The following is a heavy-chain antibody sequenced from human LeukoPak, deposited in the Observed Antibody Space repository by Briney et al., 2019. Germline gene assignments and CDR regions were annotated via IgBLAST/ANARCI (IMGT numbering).Heavy chain of an antibody. D-gene: IGHD3-10*01. CDR3: SKDLTSDFGGDLDP. CDR1: GFTFSNYG. J-gene: IGHJ5*02. V-gene: IGHV3-30*02. Sequence: PGGSLRLSCAASGFTFSNYGMHWVRQAPGKGLEWVALISFDGSQKYYADSVKGRYTISRDNSKSTVYLQINSLRVEDAAVYYCSKDLTSDFGGDLDPWGQGTLVTVSS. CDR2: ISFDGSQK.